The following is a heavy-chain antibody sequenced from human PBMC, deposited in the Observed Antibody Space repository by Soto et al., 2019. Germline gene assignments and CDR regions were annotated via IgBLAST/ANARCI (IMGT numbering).Heavy chain of an antibody. J-gene: IGHJ4*02. CDR2: IIPILGIA. D-gene: IGHD3-10*01. Sequence: QVQLVQSGAEVKKPGSSVKVSCKASGGTFSSYTIIWVRQAPGQGLEWMGRIIPILGIANYAQKFQGRVTITVDKSTSTAYMELSSLRSEDTAVYYCAREEYYYGSGAFFDYWGQGTLVTVSS. CDR3: AREEYYYGSGAFFDY. V-gene: IGHV1-69*08. CDR1: GGTFSSYT.